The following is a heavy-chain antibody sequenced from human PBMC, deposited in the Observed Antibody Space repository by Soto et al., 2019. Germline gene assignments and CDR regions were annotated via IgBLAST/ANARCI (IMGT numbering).Heavy chain of an antibody. J-gene: IGHJ6*02. D-gene: IGHD3-22*01. V-gene: IGHV3-30*18. CDR3: AKALKSSGYYYVSYYYYYGMDV. CDR2: ISYDGSNK. CDR1: GFTFSSYG. Sequence: QVQLVESGGGVVQPGRSLRLSCAASGFTFSSYGMHWVRQAPGKGLEWVAVISYDGSNKYYADSVKGRFTISRDNSKNTLYLQMNSLRAEDTAVYYCAKALKSSGYYYVSYYYYYGMDVWGQGTTVTVSS.